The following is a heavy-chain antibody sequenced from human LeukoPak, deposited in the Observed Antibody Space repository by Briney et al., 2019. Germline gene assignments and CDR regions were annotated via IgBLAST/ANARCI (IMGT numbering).Heavy chain of an antibody. CDR3: ARGVRDILSGYYTDYYFYYMDV. D-gene: IGHD3-3*01. CDR1: RFTFSTYG. CDR2: ISGSGNRA. J-gene: IGHJ6*03. Sequence: GGSLRLSCAASRFTFSTYGMNWVRQTPGKGLEWVSAISGSGNRAYHADSVKGRFTISRDNAKNSLYLQMNSLRAEDTAVYYCARGVRDILSGYYTDYYFYYMDVWGKGTTVTVSS. V-gene: IGHV3-23*01.